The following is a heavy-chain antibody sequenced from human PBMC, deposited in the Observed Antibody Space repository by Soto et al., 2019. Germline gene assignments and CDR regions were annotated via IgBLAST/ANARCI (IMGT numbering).Heavy chain of an antibody. V-gene: IGHV4-31*03. CDR2: IYYTGST. CDR1: GASIRSGGYY. CDR3: ARIEMASIK. Sequence: SETLSLTCSVSGASIRSGGYYWSWLRQSPGKGLEWIGHIYYTGSTFYSPSLKSRLTISLDTSKNQFSLDLRSVPAADTAMYYCARIEMASIKWGRGTMVTVYS. J-gene: IGHJ4*02.